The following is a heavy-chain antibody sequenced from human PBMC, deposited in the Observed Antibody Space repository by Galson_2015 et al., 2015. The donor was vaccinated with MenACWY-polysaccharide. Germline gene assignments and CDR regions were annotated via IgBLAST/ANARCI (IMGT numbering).Heavy chain of an antibody. CDR2: ISGSGDIT. D-gene: IGHD2-15*01. CDR1: GFTFSNYV. J-gene: IGHJ6*02. CDR3: AKVQGRRSRHHGMDV. V-gene: IGHV3-23*01. Sequence: SLRLSCAASGFTFSNYVMSWVRQAPGKGLEGVSAISGSGDITYYADSVKGRFTISRDKSTNTLYLQMNSMGAEDAAVYYCAKVQGRRSRHHGMDVWGQGTTVTVSS.